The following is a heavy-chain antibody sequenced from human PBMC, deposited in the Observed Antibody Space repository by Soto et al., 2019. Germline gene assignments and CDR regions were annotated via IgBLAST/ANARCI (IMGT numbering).Heavy chain of an antibody. CDR2: VHYSGNT. Sequence: LSLPCTVSGYSISSGYHWAWIRQPPGKGLEWLGSVHYSGNTYYNPSLKSRLTISVDKSKNQFSLNLSSVTAADTAVYYCARQDRVVAEGRWFDPWGQGTLVTVSS. CDR1: GYSISSGYH. CDR3: ARQDRVVAEGRWFDP. V-gene: IGHV4-38-2*02. J-gene: IGHJ5*02. D-gene: IGHD2-15*01.